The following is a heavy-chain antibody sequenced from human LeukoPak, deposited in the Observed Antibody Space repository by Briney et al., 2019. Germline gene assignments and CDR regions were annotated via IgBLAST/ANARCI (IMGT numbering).Heavy chain of an antibody. CDR1: GFTFSSYW. Sequence: GGSLRLSCAASGFTFSSYWMTWVRQAPGKGLEWVANIKRDGSEKHYVDSVKGRFTISRDNAKNSMFLQMNSLRAADTAVNYCARAIYSSNSEFDYWGQGTLVTVSS. CDR2: IKRDGSEK. D-gene: IGHD4-23*01. V-gene: IGHV3-7*01. J-gene: IGHJ4*02. CDR3: ARAIYSSNSEFDY.